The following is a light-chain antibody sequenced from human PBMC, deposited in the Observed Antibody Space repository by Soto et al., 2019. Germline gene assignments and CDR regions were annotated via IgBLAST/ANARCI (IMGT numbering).Light chain of an antibody. CDR2: GAS. J-gene: IGKJ1*01. V-gene: IGKV3-20*01. CDR3: QQYGSSPWT. Sequence: EIVMTQSPATLSVSPGERATLSCRASQSVSVNLAWYQQKPGQAPRLLIYGASSRTTGIPDRFSGSGSGTDFTLTIDRLEPEDFAVYYCQQYGSSPWTFGQGTKVDI. CDR1: QSVSVN.